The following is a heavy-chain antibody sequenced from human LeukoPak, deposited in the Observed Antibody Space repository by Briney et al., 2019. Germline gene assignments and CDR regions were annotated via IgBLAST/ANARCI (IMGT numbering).Heavy chain of an antibody. Sequence: ASVKVSCKASGYTFTGYFLHWVRQAPGQGLEWMGWINPNTGGTNYAQKFQGRVTMTRDTSISTAYMELSRLRSDDTALYYCVIDNTILGFIDYWGQGTLVTVSS. V-gene: IGHV1-2*02. J-gene: IGHJ4*02. CDR2: INPNTGGT. CDR1: GYTFTGYF. D-gene: IGHD3-3*01. CDR3: VIDNTILGFIDY.